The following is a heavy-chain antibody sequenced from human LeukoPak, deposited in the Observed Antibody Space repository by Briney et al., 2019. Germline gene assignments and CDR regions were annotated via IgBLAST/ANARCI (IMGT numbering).Heavy chain of an antibody. D-gene: IGHD1-26*01. CDR3: NGQSGFSFDP. Sequence: SETLSLTCAVYGGSLNGCYWSWIRQPPGKGLEWIGEGGNSGGTKFNPSLKSRVTISADTSKNQFSLKLSSVTAADTAMYAKNGQSGFSFDPWGQGTLVTVSS. V-gene: IGHV4-34*01. J-gene: IGHJ5*02. CDR2: GGNSGGT. CDR1: GGSLNGCY.